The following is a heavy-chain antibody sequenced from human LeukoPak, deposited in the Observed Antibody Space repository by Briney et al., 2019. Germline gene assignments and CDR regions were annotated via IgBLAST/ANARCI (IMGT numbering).Heavy chain of an antibody. CDR2: IVVGSGNT. CDR1: GFTFTSSA. D-gene: IGHD3-22*01. CDR3: AAESLDYYDSSGYFDY. Sequence: SVKVSCKASGFTFTSSAVQWVRQARGQRLEWIGWIVVGSGNTNFAQKFQERVTITRDMSTSTAYMELSSLRSEDTAVYYCAAESLDYYDSSGYFDYWGQGTLVTVSS. V-gene: IGHV1-58*01. J-gene: IGHJ4*02.